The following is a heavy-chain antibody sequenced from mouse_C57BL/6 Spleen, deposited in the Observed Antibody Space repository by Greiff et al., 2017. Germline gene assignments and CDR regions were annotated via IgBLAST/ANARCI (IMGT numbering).Heavy chain of an antibody. D-gene: IGHD1-1*01. J-gene: IGHJ3*01. V-gene: IGHV1-42*01. CDR1: GYSFTGYY. CDR2: INPSTGGT. CDR3: ERGDYGGFAD. Sequence: VQLQQSGPELVQPGASVKISCKASGYSFTGYYMNWVKQSPEKSLEWIGEINPSTGGTTYNQKFKATATLTVDKSSSTAYMQLKSLTSEDSAVYYCERGDYGGFADRGQGTLVTVSA.